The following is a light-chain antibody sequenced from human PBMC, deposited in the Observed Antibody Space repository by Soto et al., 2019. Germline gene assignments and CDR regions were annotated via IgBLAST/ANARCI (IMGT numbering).Light chain of an antibody. CDR3: ASKAGSSRHVV. Sequence: QSALTQPPSASGSPEQSVTISCTGSRSDIGDSNYVSWYQQHPRKAPKLIISEVINRPSGVPDRFSASKSGNTASLTISGLQAEDEADYYCASKAGSSRHVVFGGGTKVTVL. CDR2: EVI. J-gene: IGLJ2*01. V-gene: IGLV2-8*01. CDR1: RSDIGDSNY.